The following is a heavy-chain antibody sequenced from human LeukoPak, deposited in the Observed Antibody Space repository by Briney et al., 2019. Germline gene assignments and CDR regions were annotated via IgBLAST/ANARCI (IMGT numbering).Heavy chain of an antibody. D-gene: IGHD3-22*01. Sequence: SETLSLTCGVSGDSSSSGSFAWSWIRQPPGKGLEWIGYIYRSGTTHSNPSVKSRVTISIDKSKNQFFLNLSSVTAADTAVYYCAGLVGRYSSGLYYYYFDYWGQGTLVTVSS. CDR1: GDSSSSGSFA. J-gene: IGHJ4*02. V-gene: IGHV4-30-2*01. CDR2: IYRSGTT. CDR3: AGLVGRYSSGLYYYYFDY.